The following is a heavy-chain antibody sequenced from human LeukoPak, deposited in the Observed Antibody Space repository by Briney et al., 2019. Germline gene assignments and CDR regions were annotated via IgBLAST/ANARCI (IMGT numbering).Heavy chain of an antibody. D-gene: IGHD3-10*01. CDR3: AKDPGYYGSGRFDF. CDR2: IRGSGDST. J-gene: IGHJ3*01. V-gene: IGHV3-23*01. Sequence: GGSLRLSCAASGFTFSSYAMSWVRQAPGKGLEWVSTIRGSGDSTYYADSVKGRFTISSDNSKNTLYLQMNSLRAEDTAVYYCAKDPGYYGSGRFDFWGQGTMVTVSS. CDR1: GFTFSSYA.